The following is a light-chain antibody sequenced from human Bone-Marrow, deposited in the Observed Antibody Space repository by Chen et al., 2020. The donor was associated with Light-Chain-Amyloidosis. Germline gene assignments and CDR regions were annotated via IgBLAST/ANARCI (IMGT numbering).Light chain of an antibody. CDR1: SGSIATNY. CDR3: QSYQGSSQGV. V-gene: IGLV6-57*01. J-gene: IGLJ3*02. CDR2: EDD. Sequence: NFMLTHPHSVSESPGQTVIISSTRSSGSIATNYVQWYQQRPGSSPTTVIYEDDQRPSGVPDRFSGSIDRSSNSASLTISGLKTEDEADYYCQSYQGSSQGVFGGGTKLTVL.